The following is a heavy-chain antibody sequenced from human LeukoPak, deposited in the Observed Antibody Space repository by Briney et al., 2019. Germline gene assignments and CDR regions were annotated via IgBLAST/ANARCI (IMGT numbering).Heavy chain of an antibody. CDR3: ARESLLNWFGP. CDR1: GGSISSYY. J-gene: IGHJ5*02. CDR2: IYCSGST. Sequence: SETLSLTCTVSGGSISSYYWSWIRQPPGKGLEWIGYIYCSGSTNYNPSLKSRVTISVDTSKNQFSLKLSSVTAADTAVYYCARESLLNWFGPWGQGTLVTVSS. V-gene: IGHV4-59*01.